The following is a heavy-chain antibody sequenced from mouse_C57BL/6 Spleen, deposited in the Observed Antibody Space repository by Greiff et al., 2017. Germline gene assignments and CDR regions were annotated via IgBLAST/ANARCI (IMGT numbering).Heavy chain of an antibody. CDR2: IHPNSGST. Sequence: VQLQQSGAELVKPGASVKLSCKASGYTFTSYWMHWVKQRPGQGLEWIGMIHPNSGSTNYNEKFKSKATLTVDKSSSTAYMQLSSLTSEDSAVYYCAREGGIGDGYPYAMDYWGQGASVTVSS. CDR1: GYTFTSYW. D-gene: IGHD2-3*01. J-gene: IGHJ4*01. CDR3: AREGGIGDGYPYAMDY. V-gene: IGHV1-64*01.